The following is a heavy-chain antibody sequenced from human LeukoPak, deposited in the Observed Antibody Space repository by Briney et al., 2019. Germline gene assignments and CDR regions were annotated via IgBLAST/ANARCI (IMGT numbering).Heavy chain of an antibody. CDR2: IHDSGST. D-gene: IGHD4-23*01. J-gene: IGHJ4*02. V-gene: IGHV4-39*01. CDR3: ARLYGGNSNNYYCDY. CDR1: GFSFSSYT. Sequence: PGGSLRLSCAASGFSFSSYTMNWIRQPPGKGLEWIGSIHDSGSTDYNPSLKSRVTISVDTSKNQFSLKLSSVTAADTAVYYCARLYGGNSNNYYCDYWGQGTLVTVSS.